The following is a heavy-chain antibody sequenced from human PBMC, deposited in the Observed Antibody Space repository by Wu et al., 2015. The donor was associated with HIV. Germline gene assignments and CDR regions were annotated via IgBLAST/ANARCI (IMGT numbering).Heavy chain of an antibody. CDR3: ARGNRYCSGTRCFLDF. CDR1: GYTFTSYD. V-gene: IGHV1-8*01. J-gene: IGHJ4*02. Sequence: QVQLVQSEAEVKKPGASVKVSCKAFGYTFTSYDINWVRQATGQGLEWMGWMNPNSGDTGFAQKFQGRVTMTRDTSINTAYMELSSLKSEDTAVYYCARGNRYCSGTRCFLDFWGQGTLVTVSS. D-gene: IGHD2-2*01. CDR2: MNPNSGDT.